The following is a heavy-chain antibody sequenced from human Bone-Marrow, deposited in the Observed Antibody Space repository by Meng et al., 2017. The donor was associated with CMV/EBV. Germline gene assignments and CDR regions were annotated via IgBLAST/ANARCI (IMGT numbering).Heavy chain of an antibody. Sequence: GGSLRLSCAASGFTFNNYGMHWVRQAPGKGLEWVAFIQYDGSNKYYADSVKGRFTISRDNAKNSLYLQMNSLRAEDTAVYFCARAPYPAPQDYWGQGTLVTVSS. CDR2: IQYDGSNK. V-gene: IGHV3-30*02. CDR1: GFTFNNYG. CDR3: ARAPYPAPQDY. J-gene: IGHJ4*02.